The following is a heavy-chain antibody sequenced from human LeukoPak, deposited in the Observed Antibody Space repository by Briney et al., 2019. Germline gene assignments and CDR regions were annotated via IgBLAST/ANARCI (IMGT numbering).Heavy chain of an antibody. J-gene: IGHJ5*02. CDR2: INAGNGNT. Sequence: ASVKVSCKASGYTLTNYAMHWVRQAPGQRLEWMGWINAGNGNTKYSQKFQGRVTITRDTSASTAYMEVSSLRSEDTAVYYCARAPRGNSGYCSSTSCTDHRYNWFDPWGQGTLVTVSS. D-gene: IGHD2-2*01. CDR1: GYTLTNYA. V-gene: IGHV1-3*01. CDR3: ARAPRGNSGYCSSTSCTDHRYNWFDP.